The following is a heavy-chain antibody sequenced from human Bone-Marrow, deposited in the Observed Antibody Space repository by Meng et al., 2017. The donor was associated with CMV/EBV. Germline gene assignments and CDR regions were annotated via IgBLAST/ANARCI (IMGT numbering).Heavy chain of an antibody. Sequence: GESLKISCAASGFTFDDYGMSWVRQAPGKGLEWVSGINWNGGSTGYADSVKGRFTISRDNAKNSLYLQMNSLRAEDTALYYCAQWKGYCSSTSCHTPDYYYYYGMDVWGQGTTVTVSS. CDR2: INWNGGST. D-gene: IGHD2-2*01. V-gene: IGHV3-20*04. CDR1: GFTFDDYG. J-gene: IGHJ6*02. CDR3: AQWKGYCSSTSCHTPDYYYYYGMDV.